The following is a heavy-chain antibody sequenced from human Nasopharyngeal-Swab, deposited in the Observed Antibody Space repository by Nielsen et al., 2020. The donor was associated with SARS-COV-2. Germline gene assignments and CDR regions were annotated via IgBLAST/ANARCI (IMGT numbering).Heavy chain of an antibody. CDR3: ARDRRRGCSGYDHTYFDY. CDR2: IIPIFGTA. J-gene: IGHJ4*02. D-gene: IGHD5-12*01. V-gene: IGHV1-69*01. Sequence: WVRQAPGQGLEWMGGIIPIFGTANYAQKFQGRVTITADESTSTAYMELSSLRSEDTTVYYCARDRRRGCSGYDHTYFDYWGQGTLVTVSS.